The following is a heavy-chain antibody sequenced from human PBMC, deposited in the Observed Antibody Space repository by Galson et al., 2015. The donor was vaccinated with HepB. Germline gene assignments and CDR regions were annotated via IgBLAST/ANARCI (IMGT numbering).Heavy chain of an antibody. V-gene: IGHV1-58*01. CDR3: AAVYTGEQLGGYYFDY. D-gene: IGHD6-6*01. CDR1: GFTFTSSA. J-gene: IGHJ4*02. Sequence: SVKVSCKASGFTFTSSAVQWVRQARGQRLEWIGWIVVGSGNTNYAQKFQERVTITRDMSTSTAYMELSSLRSEDTAVYYCAAVYTGEQLGGYYFDYWGQGTLVTVSS. CDR2: IVVGSGNT.